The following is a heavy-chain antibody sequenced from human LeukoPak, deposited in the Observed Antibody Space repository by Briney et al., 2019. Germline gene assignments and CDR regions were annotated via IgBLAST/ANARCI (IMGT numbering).Heavy chain of an antibody. Sequence: ASVKVSCKVSGYTLTELSMHWVRQAPGKGLEWMGGFDPEDGETIYARKFQGRVTMTEDTSTDTAYMELSSLRSEDTAVYYCATGPTVEPRGPTRDWGQGTLVTVSS. V-gene: IGHV1-24*01. D-gene: IGHD4-23*01. CDR3: ATGPTVEPRGPTRD. J-gene: IGHJ4*02. CDR1: GYTLTELS. CDR2: FDPEDGET.